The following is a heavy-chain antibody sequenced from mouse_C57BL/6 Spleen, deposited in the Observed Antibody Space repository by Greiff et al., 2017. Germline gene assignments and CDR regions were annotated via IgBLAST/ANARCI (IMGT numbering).Heavy chain of an antibody. CDR1: GYTFTSYW. CDR2: IDPSDSYT. V-gene: IGHV1-50*01. CDR3: ARGNDGYYVGFAY. D-gene: IGHD2-3*01. Sequence: LQQPGAELMKPGASVKLSCKASGYTFTSYWMQWVKQRPGQGLEWIGEIDPSDSYTNYNQKFKGTATLTVDTSSSTAYMQLSSLTSEDSAVYYCARGNDGYYVGFAYWGQGTLVTVSA. J-gene: IGHJ3*01.